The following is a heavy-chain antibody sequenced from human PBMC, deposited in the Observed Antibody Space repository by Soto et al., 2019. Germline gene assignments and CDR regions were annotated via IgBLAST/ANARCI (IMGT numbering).Heavy chain of an antibody. CDR2: IYYSGST. CDR1: GGSISSYY. D-gene: IGHD3-3*01. Sequence: SETLSLTCTVSGGSISSYYLSWIRQPPGKGLEWIGYIYYSGSTNYNPSLKSRVTISVDTSKNQFSLKLSSVTAADTAVYYCASSTIFGETYYFDYWGQGTLVTVSS. CDR3: ASSTIFGETYYFDY. J-gene: IGHJ4*02. V-gene: IGHV4-59*01.